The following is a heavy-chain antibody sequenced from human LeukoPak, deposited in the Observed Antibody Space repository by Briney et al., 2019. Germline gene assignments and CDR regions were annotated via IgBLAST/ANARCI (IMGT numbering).Heavy chain of an antibody. CDR1: GGSISSGGYS. J-gene: IGHJ4*02. CDR2: IYHSGST. D-gene: IGHD3-22*01. V-gene: IGHV4-30-2*01. CDR3: ARVRYYYDSSGYITVYYFDY. Sequence: PSQTLSLTCAVSGGSISSGGYSWSWIRQPPGKGLEWIGYIYHSGSTYNNPSLKSRVTISVDRSKNQFSLKLSSVTAADTAVYYCARVRYYYDSSGYITVYYFDYWGQGTLVTVSS.